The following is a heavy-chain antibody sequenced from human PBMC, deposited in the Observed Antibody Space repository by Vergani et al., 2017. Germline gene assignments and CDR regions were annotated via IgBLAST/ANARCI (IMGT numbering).Heavy chain of an antibody. CDR1: GGSISSYY. D-gene: IGHD6-25*01. CDR3: ARDSHSSDGEAFDI. Sequence: QVQLQESGPGLVKPSETLSLTCTVSGGSISSYYWSWIRQPPGKGLEWIGYIYYSGSTNYNPSLKSRVTISVDTSKNQFSLKLSSVTAADTAVYYCARDSHSSDGEAFDIGGQGTMVTVSS. V-gene: IGHV4-59*01. J-gene: IGHJ3*02. CDR2: IYYSGST.